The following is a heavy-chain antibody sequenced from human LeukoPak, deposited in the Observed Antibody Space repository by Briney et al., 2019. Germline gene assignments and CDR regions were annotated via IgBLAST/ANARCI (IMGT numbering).Heavy chain of an antibody. CDR2: ISAYNGNT. CDR1: GYTFTSYG. CDR3: ARDHIDYSNYDY. V-gene: IGHV1-18*01. J-gene: IGHJ4*02. Sequence: ASVKVSCKASGYTFTSYGIRWVRQAPGQGLEWMGWISAYNGNTNYAQKLQGRVTMTTDTSTSTAYMELRSLRSDDTAVYYCARDHIDYSNYDYWGQGTLVTVSS. D-gene: IGHD4-11*01.